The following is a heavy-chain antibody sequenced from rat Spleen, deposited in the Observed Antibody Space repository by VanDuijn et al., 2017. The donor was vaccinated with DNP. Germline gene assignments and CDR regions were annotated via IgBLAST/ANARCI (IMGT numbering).Heavy chain of an antibody. J-gene: IGHJ3*01. Sequence: QVQLKESGPGLVQPSQTLSLTCTVSGFSLTSYGVSWVRQPPGKGLEWLGAIWSGGSTDYNSALKSRLSFSRDPAKNQVILQMDILQTEDTGIYFCTGGGNYIYPFTYWGQGTLVTVSS. CDR1: GFSLTSYG. CDR2: IWSGGST. CDR3: TGGGNYIYPFTY. V-gene: IGHV2-15*01. D-gene: IGHD1-2*01.